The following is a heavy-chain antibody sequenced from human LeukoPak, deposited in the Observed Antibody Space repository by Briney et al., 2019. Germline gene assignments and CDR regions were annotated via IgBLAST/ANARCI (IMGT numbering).Heavy chain of an antibody. CDR2: IYYSGNT. CDR1: GGSISGSSYY. CDR3: ARMVVAAQYYFDF. J-gene: IGHJ4*02. Sequence: PSETLSLTCTVSGGSISGSSYYWVWILQPPGKGLEWIGSIYYSGNTYYNPSLKSRVTISVDTSKNQFSLKLRSVTAADTAVYYCARMVVAAQYYFDFWGQGTLVTVSS. V-gene: IGHV4-39*01. D-gene: IGHD5-12*01.